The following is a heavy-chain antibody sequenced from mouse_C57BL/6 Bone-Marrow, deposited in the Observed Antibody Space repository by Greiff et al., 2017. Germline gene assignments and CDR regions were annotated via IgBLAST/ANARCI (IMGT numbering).Heavy chain of an antibody. J-gene: IGHJ1*03. V-gene: IGHV1-55*01. Sequence: QVQLQQPGAELVKPGASVKMSCKASGYTFTSYWITWVQQRPGQGLEWIGDIYPGSGSTNYNEKFKSKATLTVDTSSSTAYMQLSSLTSESSAVFDGAGPYYSNYWYFDVWGTGTTVTVSS. D-gene: IGHD2-5*01. CDR3: AGPYYSNYWYFDV. CDR1: GYTFTSYW. CDR2: IYPGSGST.